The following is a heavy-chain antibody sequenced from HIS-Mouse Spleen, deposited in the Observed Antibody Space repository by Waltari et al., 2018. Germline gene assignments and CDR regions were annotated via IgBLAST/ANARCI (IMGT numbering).Heavy chain of an antibody. CDR2: IKQDGSEK. D-gene: IGHD6-6*01. J-gene: IGHJ3*02. CDR3: ARAALSNSSAGAFDI. V-gene: IGHV3-7*01. CDR1: GFTLSSSG. Sequence: EVQLVESGGGSVQPGGSLRLSCSSSGFTLSSSGMHCVRQAPGKGLEWVANIKQDGSEKYYVDSVKGRFTISRDNAKNSLYLQMNSLRAEDTAVYYCARAALSNSSAGAFDIWGQGTMVTVSS.